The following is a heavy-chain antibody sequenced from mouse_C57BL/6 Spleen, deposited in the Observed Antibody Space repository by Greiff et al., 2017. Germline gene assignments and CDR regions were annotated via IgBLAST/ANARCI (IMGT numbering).Heavy chain of an antibody. D-gene: IGHD2-4*01. CDR1: GYTFTSYQ. CDR3: EKSDYDGYEIAY. V-gene: IGHV1-55*01. Sequence: QAQLKQSGAELVKPGASVKMSCKASGYTFTSYQIHWVKQSPGQGLEWIGNIDPDSGSTNYNEKFKRKATLTVDTSSSTANVQLSSLTSEDSAVYYCEKSDYDGYEIAYWGQGTLVTVSA. CDR2: IDPDSGST. J-gene: IGHJ3*01.